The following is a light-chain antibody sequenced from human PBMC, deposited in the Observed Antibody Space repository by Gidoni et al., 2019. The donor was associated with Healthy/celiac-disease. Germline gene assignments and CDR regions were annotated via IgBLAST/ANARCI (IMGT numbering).Light chain of an antibody. CDR1: QSVSSS. CDR3: QQRSNWPLFT. J-gene: IGKJ3*01. CDR2: DAS. V-gene: IGKV3-11*01. Sequence: IVFTQSPATLSLSPGERATLSCRASQSVSSSLAWYHQKPGQAPRLLIYDASNRATGIPARLSGSGSGTDFTLTISSLEPEDFAVYYCQQRSNWPLFTFGPGTKVDIK.